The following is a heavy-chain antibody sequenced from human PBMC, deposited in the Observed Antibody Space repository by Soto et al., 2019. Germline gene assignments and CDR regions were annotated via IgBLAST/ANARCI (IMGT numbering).Heavy chain of an antibody. CDR1: GFTLRNYG. CDR3: AKAKNDYNWDNRPPFDY. Sequence: GGSLRLYCEDSGFTLRNYGMTWVRQSPGKGLEWVSLISANDVGTYYAESVKTRFTISTDQSRNTVYLQMDSLRADDTAIYYCAKAKNDYNWDNRPPFDYWGQGTLVTVSS. D-gene: IGHD1-20*01. J-gene: IGHJ4*02. CDR2: ISANDVGT. V-gene: IGHV3-23*01.